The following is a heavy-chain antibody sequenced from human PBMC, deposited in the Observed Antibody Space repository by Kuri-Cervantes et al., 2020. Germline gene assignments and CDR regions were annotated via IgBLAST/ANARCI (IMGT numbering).Heavy chain of an antibody. CDR2: ISWDGGST. J-gene: IGHJ4*02. V-gene: IGHV3-43*01. CDR3: ARAPAMVTRYYFDY. CDR1: GFTFVDYT. Sequence: GGSLRLSCAASGFTFVDYTMHWVRQAPGKGLEWVSLISWDGGSTYYADSVKGRFTISRDNSKNSLYLQMNSLRAEDTAVYYCARAPAMVTRYYFDYWGQGTLVTVSS. D-gene: IGHD5-18*01.